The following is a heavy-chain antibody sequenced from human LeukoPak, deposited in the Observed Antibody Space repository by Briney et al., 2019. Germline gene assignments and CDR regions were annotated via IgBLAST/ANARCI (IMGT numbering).Heavy chain of an antibody. CDR1: GFTFSDYY. V-gene: IGHV3-11*01. CDR2: ISSSGSTI. J-gene: IGHJ6*03. Sequence: GGSLRLSCAASGFTFSDYYMSWIRQVPGKGLEWVSYISSSGSTIYYADSVKGRFTISRDNAKNSLYLQMNSLRAEDTAVYCCASLTGIYYYMDVWGKGTTVTVSS. D-gene: IGHD3-9*01. CDR3: ASLTGIYYYMDV.